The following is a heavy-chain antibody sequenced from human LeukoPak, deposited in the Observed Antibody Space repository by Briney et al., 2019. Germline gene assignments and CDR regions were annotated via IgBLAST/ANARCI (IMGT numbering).Heavy chain of an antibody. CDR2: INHSGST. J-gene: IGHJ4*02. D-gene: IGHD3-22*01. Sequence: SETLSLTCAVYGGSFSGYYWSWIRQPPGKVLEWIGEINHSGSTNYNPSLKSRVTISVDTSKNQFSLKLSSVTAADTAVYYCARDRTDYDSSGYWTKIGGGVFDYWGQGTLVTVSS. CDR3: ARDRTDYDSSGYWTKIGGGVFDY. CDR1: GGSFSGYY. V-gene: IGHV4-34*01.